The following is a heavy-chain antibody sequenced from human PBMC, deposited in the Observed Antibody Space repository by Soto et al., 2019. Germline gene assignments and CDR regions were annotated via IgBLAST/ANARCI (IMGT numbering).Heavy chain of an antibody. D-gene: IGHD1-26*01. V-gene: IGHV3-30*18. CDR2: ISNDGSNK. CDR3: AKAPVGATPYFDY. Sequence: GSLRLSCAASGFTFSSYGMHWVRQAPGKGLEWVAVISNDGSNKYYADSVKGRFTISRDNSKNTLYLQMNSLRAEDTAVYYCAKAPVGATPYFDYWGQGTLVTVSS. J-gene: IGHJ4*02. CDR1: GFTFSSYG.